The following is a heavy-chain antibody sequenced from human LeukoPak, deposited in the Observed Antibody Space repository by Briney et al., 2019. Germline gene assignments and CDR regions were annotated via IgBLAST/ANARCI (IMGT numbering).Heavy chain of an antibody. D-gene: IGHD5-24*01. Sequence: ASVKVSCKASGYTFTDYYVHWVRQAPGQGLEWMGWINPKSGGTNYAQKFQGRVTMTRNTSISTAYMELSSLRSEDTAVYYCARGLEMATSPYWGQGTLVTVSS. V-gene: IGHV1-2*02. J-gene: IGHJ4*02. CDR2: INPKSGGT. CDR3: ARGLEMATSPY. CDR1: GYTFTDYY.